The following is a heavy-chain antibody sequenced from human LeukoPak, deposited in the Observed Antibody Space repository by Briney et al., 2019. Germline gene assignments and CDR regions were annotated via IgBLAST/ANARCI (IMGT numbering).Heavy chain of an antibody. V-gene: IGHV3-21*01. Sequence: PGGSLRLSCAASGFTFSSYSMNWVRQAPGKGLEGVSSISSSSSYIYYADSVKGRFTISRDNAKDSLYLQMNSLRAEDTAVYYCARSRGDYYYYYMDVWGKGTTVTVSS. CDR3: ARSRGDYYYYYMDV. D-gene: IGHD3-16*01. CDR1: GFTFSSYS. J-gene: IGHJ6*03. CDR2: ISSSSSYI.